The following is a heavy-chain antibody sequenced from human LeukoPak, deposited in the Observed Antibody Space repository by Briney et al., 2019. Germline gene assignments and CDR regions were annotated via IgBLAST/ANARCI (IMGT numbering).Heavy chain of an antibody. Sequence: SETLSLTCAVYGVSFSGYYWGWVRQPPGKGLEWVGEINHSGSTNYNPSLKSRVTISVDTSKTHFSLKLSSVTAADTAVYYCARVVLSSRSFFHEISSYFDYWGQGTLVTVSS. CDR3: ARVVLSSRSFFHEISSYFDY. J-gene: IGHJ4*02. CDR1: GVSFSGYY. CDR2: INHSGST. V-gene: IGHV4-34*01. D-gene: IGHD6-6*01.